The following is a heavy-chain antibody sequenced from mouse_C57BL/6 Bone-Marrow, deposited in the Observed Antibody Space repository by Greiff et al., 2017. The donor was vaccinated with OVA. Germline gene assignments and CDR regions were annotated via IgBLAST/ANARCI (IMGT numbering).Heavy chain of an antibody. V-gene: IGHV1-80*01. CDR2: IYPGDGDT. J-gene: IGHJ3*01. D-gene: IGHD1-1*01. Sequence: QVQLQQSGAELVKPGASVKISCKASGYAFSSYWMNWVKQRPGKGLEWIGQIYPGDGDTNYNGKFKGKATLTADKSSSTAYMQLSSLTSEDSAVYFCARQSYYYGSSYGPSWFAYWGQGTLVTVSA. CDR3: ARQSYYYGSSYGPSWFAY. CDR1: GYAFSSYW.